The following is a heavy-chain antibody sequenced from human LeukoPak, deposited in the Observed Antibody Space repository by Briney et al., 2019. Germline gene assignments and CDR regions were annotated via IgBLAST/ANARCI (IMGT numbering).Heavy chain of an antibody. CDR1: GYIVSGNY. J-gene: IGHJ4*02. Sequence: GGSLRLSCAASGYIVSGNYMNWVRQAPGKGLEWVSSISSSSSYIYYADSVKGRFTISRDNAKNSLYLQMNSLRAEDTAAYYCARDGPNYGSGSYYFDYWGQGTLVTVSS. D-gene: IGHD3-10*01. CDR2: ISSSSSYI. V-gene: IGHV3-21*01. CDR3: ARDGPNYGSGSYYFDY.